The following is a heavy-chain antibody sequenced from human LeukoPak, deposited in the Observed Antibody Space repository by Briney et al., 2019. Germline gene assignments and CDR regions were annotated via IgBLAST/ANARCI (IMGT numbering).Heavy chain of an antibody. V-gene: IGHV4-34*01. D-gene: IGHD2-2*01. CDR3: ARGLFVVVPAVYYYYYYGMDV. J-gene: IGHJ6*02. CDR1: GGSFSGFY. Sequence: SETLSLTCAVYGGSFSGFYWSWIRQPPGKGLEWIGEINHSGSTNYNPSLKSRVTISVDTSKNQFSLKLSSVTAADTAVYYCARGLFVVVPAVYYYYYYGMDVWGQGTTVNVSS. CDR2: INHSGST.